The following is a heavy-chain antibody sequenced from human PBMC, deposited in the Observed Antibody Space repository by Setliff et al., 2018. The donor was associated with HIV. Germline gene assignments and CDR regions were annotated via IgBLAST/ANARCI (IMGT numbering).Heavy chain of an antibody. CDR3: ARAPFYYGSGSYQTFDY. V-gene: IGHV4-31*03. CDR1: GGSISSNSYY. Sequence: SETLSLTCTVSGGSISSNSYYWSWIRQHPRKGLEWIGYIYYTGSTYYNPSLKSRVTISVDTSKDQFSLKLSSVTAADTAVYYCARAPFYYGSGSYQTFDYWGQGTLVTVSS. D-gene: IGHD3-10*01. J-gene: IGHJ4*02. CDR2: IYYTGST.